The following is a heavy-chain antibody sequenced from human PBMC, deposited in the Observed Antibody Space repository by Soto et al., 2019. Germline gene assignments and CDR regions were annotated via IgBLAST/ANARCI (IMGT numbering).Heavy chain of an antibody. Sequence: PGGSLRLSCVVSGFTFNNYGINWVRQAPGKGLEWVSTVSKSDYTYYSDSVKGRFTISRDNAKNTVSLQMNTLRAEDTAVYYCAREDSIIIPDVSDFWGQGTLVTVYS. D-gene: IGHD2-2*01. CDR2: VSKSDYT. CDR1: GFTFNNYG. J-gene: IGHJ1*01. V-gene: IGHV3-21*04. CDR3: AREDSIIIPDVSDF.